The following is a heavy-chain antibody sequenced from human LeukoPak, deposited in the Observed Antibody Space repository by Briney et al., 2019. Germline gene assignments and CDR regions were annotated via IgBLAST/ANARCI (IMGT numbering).Heavy chain of an antibody. Sequence: HSGGTLRLSCAASGFTFSSYGMSWVRQAPGKGLEWVSAISGSGGSTYYADSVKGRFTISRDNSKNTLYLQMNSLRAEDTAVYYCAKDFKQRVVVTYYFDYWGQGTLVTVSS. CDR3: AKDFKQRVVVTYYFDY. V-gene: IGHV3-23*01. D-gene: IGHD2-15*01. CDR2: ISGSGGST. J-gene: IGHJ4*02. CDR1: GFTFSSYG.